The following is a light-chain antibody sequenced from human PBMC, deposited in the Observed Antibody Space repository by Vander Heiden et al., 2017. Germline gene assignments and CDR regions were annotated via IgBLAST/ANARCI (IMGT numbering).Light chain of an antibody. CDR3: RQYDSYPIT. CDR1: QDIRNY. V-gene: IGKV1-16*02. J-gene: IGKJ5*01. CDR2: AAS. Sequence: DIQMTQSPSSLSVSVGDRVTITCRASQDIRNYLAWIQQKPGKAPKLLMYAASNLQSGVPSKFSGSGSGTDFTLTISSLQPEDFAIYYCRQYDSYPITFGQGTRLEIK.